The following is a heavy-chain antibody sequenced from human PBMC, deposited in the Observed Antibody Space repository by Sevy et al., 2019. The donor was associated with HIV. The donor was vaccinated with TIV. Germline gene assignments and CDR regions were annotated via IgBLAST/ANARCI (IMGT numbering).Heavy chain of an antibody. V-gene: IGHV3-15*01. CDR2: IKDKTEGGTT. Sequence: GGSLRLSCAASGLTFNNAWMSWVRQAPGKGLEWVGRIKDKTEGGTTDYAAPGKGRFTISRDDSKNTLNLQMNSLKTEDTAVYYCTSHALDYEEPYYYDYGMDVWGQGTTVTVSS. CDR1: GLTFNNAW. D-gene: IGHD3-16*01. CDR3: TSHALDYEEPYYYDYGMDV. J-gene: IGHJ6*02.